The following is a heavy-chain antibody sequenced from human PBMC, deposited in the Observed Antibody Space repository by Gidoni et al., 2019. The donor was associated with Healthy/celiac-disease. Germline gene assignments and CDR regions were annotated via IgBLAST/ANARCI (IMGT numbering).Heavy chain of an antibody. CDR2: IYTSGST. CDR1: GGSISSGSYY. V-gene: IGHV4-61*02. CDR3: ARVEETIFEEHRRNYYYYYMDV. Sequence: QVQLQESGPGLVKPSQTLSLTCTVSGGSISSGSYYWSWIRQPAGKGLEWIGRIYTSGSTNYNPSLKSRVTMSVDTSKNQFSLKLSSVTAADTAVYYCARVEETIFEEHRRNYYYYYMDVWGKGTTVTVSS. J-gene: IGHJ6*03. D-gene: IGHD3-3*01.